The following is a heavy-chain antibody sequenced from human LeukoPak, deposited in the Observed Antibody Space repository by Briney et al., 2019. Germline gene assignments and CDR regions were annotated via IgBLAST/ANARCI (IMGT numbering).Heavy chain of an antibody. J-gene: IGHJ4*02. D-gene: IGHD3-22*01. Sequence: GGSLRLSCAASGFTFSSNWMSWVRQAPENGLEWVANIKQEGSEKYYVDSVKGRFSISRDNAKNSLYLQMNSLRAQDTAVYYCARGGSRYDNWGQGTLVTVSS. CDR2: IKQEGSEK. V-gene: IGHV3-7*01. CDR3: ARGGSRYDN. CDR1: GFTFSSNW.